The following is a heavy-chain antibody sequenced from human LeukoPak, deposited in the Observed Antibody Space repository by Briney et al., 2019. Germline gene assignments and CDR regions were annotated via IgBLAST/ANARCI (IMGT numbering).Heavy chain of an antibody. CDR2: INPSGGST. CDR3: ARNSNTDIVVVPAAMDY. J-gene: IGHJ4*02. CDR1: GYTFTSYY. V-gene: IGHV1-46*01. D-gene: IGHD2-2*01. Sequence: ASVKVSCKASGYTFTSYYMHWVRQAPGQGLEWMRIINPSGGSTSYAQKFQGRVTMTRDTSTSTVYMELSSLRSEDTAVYYCARNSNTDIVVVPAAMDYWGQGTLVTVSS.